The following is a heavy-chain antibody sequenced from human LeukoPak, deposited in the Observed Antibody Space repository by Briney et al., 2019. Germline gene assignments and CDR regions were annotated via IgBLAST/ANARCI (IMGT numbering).Heavy chain of an antibody. CDR3: AREVAVAGTGWLGSA. CDR2: INPNSGGT. V-gene: IGHV1-2*02. J-gene: IGHJ5*02. Sequence: ASVTVSCKASGYTFTDYYIHWLRQAPGQGLEWMGWINPNSGGTDYAQKFQGRVTMTRDTSISSAYMELSRLRSDDTAAYYCAREVAVAGTGWLGSAWGQGTLVTVSS. D-gene: IGHD6-13*01. CDR1: GYTFTDYY.